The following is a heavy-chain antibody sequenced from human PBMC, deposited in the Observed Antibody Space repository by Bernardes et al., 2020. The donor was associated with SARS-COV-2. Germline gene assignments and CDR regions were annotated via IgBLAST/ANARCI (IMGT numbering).Heavy chain of an antibody. CDR3: ARGGYGDYEWYFEL. Sequence: SETLSLTCTVSGGSISSSSYYWGWIRQPPGQGLEWIGSIYYSGSTYYNPSRKSRVTISVDTSKNQFSLKLSSVTAADTAVYYCARGGYGDYEWYFELWGRGTLVTGSS. J-gene: IGHJ2*01. V-gene: IGHV4-39*01. CDR1: GGSISSSSYY. D-gene: IGHD4-17*01. CDR2: IYYSGST.